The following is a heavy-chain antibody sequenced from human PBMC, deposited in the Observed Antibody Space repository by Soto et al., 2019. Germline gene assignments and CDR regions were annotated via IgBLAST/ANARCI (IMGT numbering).Heavy chain of an antibody. CDR1: GGSITTYY. J-gene: IGHJ6*02. V-gene: IGHV4-59*13. CDR3: ARDPYGSGSGGVYYYYALDV. CDR2: ISYSGST. D-gene: IGHD5-12*01. Sequence: SETLSLTCTVSGGSITTYYWNWIRQSPGKGLEWIASISYSGSTNYNPSLRSRITISIDTSKNQFSLTLTSVTAADTAVYYCARDPYGSGSGGVYYYYALDVWGQGTTVTVSS.